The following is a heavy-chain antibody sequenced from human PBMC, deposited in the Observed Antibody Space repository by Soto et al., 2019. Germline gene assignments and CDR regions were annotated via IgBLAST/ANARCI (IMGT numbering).Heavy chain of an antibody. D-gene: IGHD6-19*01. J-gene: IGHJ5*02. CDR1: GGSISSYY. Sequence: SETLSLTCTVSGGSISSYYWSWIRQPPGKGLEWIGYIYYSGSTNYNPSLKSRVTISVDTSKNQFSLKLSSVTAADTAVYYCAREFPRLGAARRDNWFDPWGQGTLVTVSS. CDR2: IYYSGST. CDR3: AREFPRLGAARRDNWFDP. V-gene: IGHV4-59*01.